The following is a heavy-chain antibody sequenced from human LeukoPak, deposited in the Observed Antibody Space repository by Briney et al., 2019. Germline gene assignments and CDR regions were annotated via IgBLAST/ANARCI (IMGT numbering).Heavy chain of an antibody. CDR2: ISSSSSYI. Sequence: MTGGSLRLSCAASGFTFSSYSMNWVRQAPGKGLEWVSSISSSSSYIYYADSVKGRFTISRDNAKNSLYLQMNSLRAEDPAVYYCARADCSGGSCYPNWGQGTLVTVSS. V-gene: IGHV3-21*01. CDR3: ARADCSGGSCYPN. J-gene: IGHJ4*02. D-gene: IGHD2-15*01. CDR1: GFTFSSYS.